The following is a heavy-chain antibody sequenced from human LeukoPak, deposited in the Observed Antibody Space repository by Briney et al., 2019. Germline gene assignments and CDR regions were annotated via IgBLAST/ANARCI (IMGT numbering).Heavy chain of an antibody. Sequence: SETLSLTCTVSGGSISSYYWSWIRQPPGKGLEWIGYIYYSGSTNYNPSLKSRVTISVDTSKNQFSLKLSSVTAADTAVYYCARLGLRFYAFDIWGQRTMVTVSS. D-gene: IGHD5-12*01. CDR1: GGSISSYY. J-gene: IGHJ3*02. V-gene: IGHV4-59*01. CDR2: IYYSGST. CDR3: ARLGLRFYAFDI.